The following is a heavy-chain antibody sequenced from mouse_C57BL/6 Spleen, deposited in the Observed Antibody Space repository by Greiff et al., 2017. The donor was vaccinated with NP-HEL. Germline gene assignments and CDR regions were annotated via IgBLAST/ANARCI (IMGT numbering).Heavy chain of an antibody. V-gene: IGHV5-17*01. CDR3: ARSGRYWYFDV. D-gene: IGHD4-1*01. CDR2: ISSGSSTI. CDR1: GFTFSDYG. Sequence: EVQLKESGGGLVKPGGSLKLSCAASGFTFSDYGMHWVRQAPEKGLEWVAYISSGSSTIYYADTVKGRFTISRDNAKNTLFLQMTSLRSEDTAMYYCARSGRYWYFDVWGTGTTVTVSS. J-gene: IGHJ1*03.